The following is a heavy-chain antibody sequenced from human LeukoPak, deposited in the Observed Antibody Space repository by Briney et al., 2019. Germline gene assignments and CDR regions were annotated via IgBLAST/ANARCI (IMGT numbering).Heavy chain of an antibody. J-gene: IGHJ3*02. CDR3: ARDRSTIFGVVTLFDI. V-gene: IGHV1-18*01. Sequence: ASVKVSCKASGYTFTSYGISWVRQAPGQGLEWMGWISAYNGNTNYAQKLQGRVTMTTDTSTSTAYMELRSLRSDDTAVYYCARDRSTIFGVVTLFDIWGQGTMVTVSS. CDR1: GYTFTSYG. D-gene: IGHD3-3*01. CDR2: ISAYNGNT.